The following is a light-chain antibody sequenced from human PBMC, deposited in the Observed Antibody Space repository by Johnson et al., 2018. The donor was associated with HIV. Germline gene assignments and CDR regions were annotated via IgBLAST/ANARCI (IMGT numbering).Light chain of an antibody. CDR1: SSNIGRNY. J-gene: IGLJ1*01. Sequence: QPVLTQPPSVSAAPGQKVTISCSGSSSNIGRNYVSWYQQLPGTAPKLLIFDNNKRPSGIPDRFSASKSGTSATLGITGLQTGDEADYYCGTWDTSLGAQYVFGSGTQVTVL. CDR2: DNN. V-gene: IGLV1-51*01. CDR3: GTWDTSLGAQYV.